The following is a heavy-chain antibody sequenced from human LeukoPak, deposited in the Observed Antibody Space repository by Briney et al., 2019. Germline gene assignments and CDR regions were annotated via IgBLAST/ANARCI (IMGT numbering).Heavy chain of an antibody. V-gene: IGHV1-2*02. Sequence: ASVKVSCKASGYTFSAYYMHWVRQAPGQGLEWMGWINPNNGGTKYAQKFQGRVTMTRDTSISTAYMELSRLRSDDTAVYYCGKDPPPPPLGDYSAIDAFDMWGQGTMVTVSS. CDR1: GYTFSAYY. D-gene: IGHD4-17*01. J-gene: IGHJ3*02. CDR2: INPNNGGT. CDR3: GKDPPPPPLGDYSAIDAFDM.